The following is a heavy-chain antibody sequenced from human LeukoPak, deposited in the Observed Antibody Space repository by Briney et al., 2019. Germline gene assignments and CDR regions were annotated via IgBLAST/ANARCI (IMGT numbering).Heavy chain of an antibody. CDR1: GYSFTSYW. D-gene: IGHD6-13*01. CDR2: SYPCDSET. CDR3: ARSEGSSSQYYYYGMDV. Sequence: GESLKICCKGAGYSFTSYWSCWVRQMPGEGLEWMGISYPCDSETRYSPSFQGKGTISDDKSISTAYLQWSSLKASDTAMYYCARSEGSSSQYYYYGMDVWGQGTTATVSS. V-gene: IGHV5-51*01. J-gene: IGHJ6*02.